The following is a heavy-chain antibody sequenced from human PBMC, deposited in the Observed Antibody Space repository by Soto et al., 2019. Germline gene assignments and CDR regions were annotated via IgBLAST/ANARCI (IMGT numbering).Heavy chain of an antibody. CDR2: INHSGST. CDR1: Y. Sequence: YWSWIRQPPGKGLEWIGEINHSGSTNYNPSLKSRVTISVDTSKNQFSLKLSSVTAADTAVYYCARGGRYYYGSGMLYYYYGMDVWGQGTTVTVSS. D-gene: IGHD3-10*01. V-gene: IGHV4-34*01. CDR3: ARGGRYYYGSGMLYYYYGMDV. J-gene: IGHJ6*02.